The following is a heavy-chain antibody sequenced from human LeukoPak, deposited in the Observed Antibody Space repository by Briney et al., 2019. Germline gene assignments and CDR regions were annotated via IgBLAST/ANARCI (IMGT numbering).Heavy chain of an antibody. CDR1: GGSISSYY. V-gene: IGHV4-59*01. CDR3: ARGFHSYDAFDI. J-gene: IGHJ3*02. CDR2: IYYSGST. D-gene: IGHD5-18*01. Sequence: SETLSLTCTVSGGSISSYYWSWIRQPPGKGLEWIGYIYYSGSTNYNPSLKSRATISVETSKNQFSLKLSSGTAADTAVYYCARGFHSYDAFDIWGQGTMVTVSS.